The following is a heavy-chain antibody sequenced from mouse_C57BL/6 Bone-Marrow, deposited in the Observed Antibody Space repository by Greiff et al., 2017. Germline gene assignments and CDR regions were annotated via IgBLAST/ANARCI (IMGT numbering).Heavy chain of an antibody. V-gene: IGHV1-76*01. CDR3: ARLENYDYGYAMDD. J-gene: IGHJ4*01. D-gene: IGHD2-4*01. Sequence: VQLQQSGAELVRPGASVKLSCKASGYTFTDYYINWVKQRPGQGLEWIARIYPGSGNTHYNEKFQGKATLTADKSSITAYMQLSSLTSEDSAFYFCARLENYDYGYAMDDWGQGTSVTVSS. CDR1: GYTFTDYY. CDR2: IYPGSGNT.